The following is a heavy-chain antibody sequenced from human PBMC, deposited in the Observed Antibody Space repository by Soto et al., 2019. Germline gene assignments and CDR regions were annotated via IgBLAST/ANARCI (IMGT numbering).Heavy chain of an antibody. D-gene: IGHD4-17*01. CDR1: GFTFSNYA. Sequence: GGSLRLSCAASGFTFSNYAMHWVRQAPGKGLEWVAVISYDGSNTYYADSVKGRFTISRDNSKNTLYLQMDSLRAEDTAVYFCARRPVTYYFASWGQGTLVSVSS. J-gene: IGHJ4*02. CDR2: ISYDGSNT. V-gene: IGHV3-30-3*01. CDR3: ARRPVTYYFAS.